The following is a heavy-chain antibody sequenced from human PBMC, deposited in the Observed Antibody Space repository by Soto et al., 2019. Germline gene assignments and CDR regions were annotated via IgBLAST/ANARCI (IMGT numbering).Heavy chain of an antibody. CDR1: GGSISSYY. CDR2: IYYSGGT. CDR3: ARTSGFRSGYRRHIYYFDY. J-gene: IGHJ4*02. V-gene: IGHV4-59*01. D-gene: IGHD3-3*01. Sequence: SETLSLTCTVSGGSISSYYWSWIRQPPGKGLEWIGYIYYSGGTNYNPSLKTRVTISVDTSKNQFPLKLSSVTAADTAVYYCARTSGFRSGYRRHIYYFDYWGQGTLVTVSS.